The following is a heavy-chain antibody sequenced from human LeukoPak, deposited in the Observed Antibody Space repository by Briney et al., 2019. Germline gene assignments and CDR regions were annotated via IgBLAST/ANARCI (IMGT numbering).Heavy chain of an antibody. CDR3: VRTPPNWGFDY. J-gene: IGHJ4*02. CDR2: MSPDSGDT. D-gene: IGHD7-27*01. V-gene: IGHV1-8*01. Sequence: ASVKVSCKASGYTFTTHDINWVRQATGQGLEWLGWMSPDSGDTGYAQKFQGRVTMTSDSSISTAYMELSSLRSEDTAIYYCVRTPPNWGFDYWGQGTLVTVSS. CDR1: GYTFTTHD.